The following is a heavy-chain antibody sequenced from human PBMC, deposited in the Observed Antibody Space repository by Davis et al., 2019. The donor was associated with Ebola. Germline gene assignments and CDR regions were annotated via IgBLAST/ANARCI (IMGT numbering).Heavy chain of an antibody. V-gene: IGHV1-3*01. CDR2: INAGNGNT. CDR1: LYTFTSYA. Sequence: SVKVSCLASLYTFTSYATHWPPHVRVHRLDWMGWINAGNGNTKYSQKFQGRVTNTRDTPESTAYMELSSLRSEDTAVYYCATRHNQKSLFIDYWGQGTLITRSS. J-gene: IGHJ4*02. D-gene: IGHD1-14*01. CDR3: ATRHNQKSLFIDY.